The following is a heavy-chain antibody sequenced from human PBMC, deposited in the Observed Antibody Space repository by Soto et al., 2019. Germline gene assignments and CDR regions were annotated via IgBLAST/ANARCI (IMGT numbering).Heavy chain of an antibody. J-gene: IGHJ4*02. D-gene: IGHD6-13*01. CDR1: GFTFSSYA. V-gene: IGHV3-64D*08. CDR3: VKEYSSSWYPRPFDY. Sequence: GGSLRLSCSASGFTFSSYAMHWVRQAPGKGLEYVSAISSNGGSTYYADSVKGRFTISRDNSKSTLYLQMSSLRAEDTAVYYCVKEYSSSWYPRPFDYWGQGTLVTVSS. CDR2: ISSNGGST.